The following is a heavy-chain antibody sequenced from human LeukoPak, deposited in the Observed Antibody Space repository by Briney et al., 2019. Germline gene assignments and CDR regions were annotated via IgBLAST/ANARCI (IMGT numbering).Heavy chain of an antibody. Sequence: GGSLRLSCAASGFTFSDYYMSWIRQAPGKGLEWISYISSSGSTIYYADSVKGRFTISRDNAKKSLYLQMNSLRAEDTAVYYCARDNSDYDSSFFDYWGQGTLVTVSS. CDR2: ISSSGSTI. D-gene: IGHD3-22*01. CDR3: ARDNSDYDSSFFDY. CDR1: GFTFSDYY. J-gene: IGHJ4*02. V-gene: IGHV3-11*04.